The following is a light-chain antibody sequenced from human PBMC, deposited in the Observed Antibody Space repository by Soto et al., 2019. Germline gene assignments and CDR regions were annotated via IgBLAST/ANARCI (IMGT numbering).Light chain of an antibody. CDR1: SGHSNYA. Sequence: QPVLTQSPSASASLGASVKLTCTLSSGHSNYAIAWHQQQPETGPRYLMKVNSGGSHIKGDGIPDRFSGSSSGAESYLFISSLQSEDEADYYCQTWGTGSAIVVFGGGTQLTVL. CDR3: QTWGTGSAIVV. V-gene: IGLV4-69*01. J-gene: IGLJ7*01. CDR2: VNSGGSH.